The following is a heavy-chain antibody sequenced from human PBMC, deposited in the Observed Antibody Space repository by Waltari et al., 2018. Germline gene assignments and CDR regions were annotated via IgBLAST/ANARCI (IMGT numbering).Heavy chain of an antibody. D-gene: IGHD3-10*01. V-gene: IGHV1-2*02. J-gene: IGHJ5*02. Sequence: QVQLVQSGAEVKKPGSSVKVSCKASGGTFSSYAISWVRQAPGQGLEWMGGINPNSGGTNYAQKFQGRVTMTRDTSISTAYMELSRLRSDDTAVYYCARGTATMVQSNWFDPWGQGTLVTVSS. CDR1: GGTFSSYA. CDR3: ARGTATMVQSNWFDP. CDR2: INPNSGGT.